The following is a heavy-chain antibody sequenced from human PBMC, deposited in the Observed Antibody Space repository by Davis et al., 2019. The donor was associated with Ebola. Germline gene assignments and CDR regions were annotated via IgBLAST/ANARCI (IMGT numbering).Heavy chain of an antibody. V-gene: IGHV4-38-2*01. CDR3: ARAGTILTN. CDR2: LYHSGNT. Sequence: PSETLSLTCEVSGYSVSSGYYWGWIRQPPGKGLEWIGSLYHSGNTYYNPSLESRVTMSVDTSKNQFSLNLKSVTAAETAIYFCARAGTILTNWGRGALVTVSS. J-gene: IGHJ4*02. D-gene: IGHD3-10*01. CDR1: GYSVSSGYY.